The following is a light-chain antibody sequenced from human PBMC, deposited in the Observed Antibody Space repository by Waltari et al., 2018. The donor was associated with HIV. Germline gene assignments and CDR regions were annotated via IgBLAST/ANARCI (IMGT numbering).Light chain of an antibody. V-gene: IGKV3-15*01. Sequence: ETVMTQSPDTLSVSPGERATLSCRASQSVSNNLAWYQQKPGQAPRLLIYGASTRAAGIPARVSGSGSGTEFTLTITSLQSEDSALYYCQQYNNWHTFGQGTKLEIK. J-gene: IGKJ2*01. CDR3: QQYNNWHT. CDR2: GAS. CDR1: QSVSNN.